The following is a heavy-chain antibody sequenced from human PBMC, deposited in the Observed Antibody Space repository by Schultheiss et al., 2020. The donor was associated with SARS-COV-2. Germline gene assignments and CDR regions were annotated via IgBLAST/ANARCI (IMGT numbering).Heavy chain of an antibody. Sequence: GGSLRLSCAASGFSFSSYAMSWVRQAPGKGLEWVSYISSSGSTIYYADSVKGRFTISRDNSKNTLYLQMNSLRAEDTAVYYCAKDLSGYNYPYYYGMDVWGQGTTVTVAS. J-gene: IGHJ6*02. CDR2: ISSSGSTI. V-gene: IGHV3-48*01. D-gene: IGHD5-12*01. CDR1: GFSFSSYA. CDR3: AKDLSGYNYPYYYGMDV.